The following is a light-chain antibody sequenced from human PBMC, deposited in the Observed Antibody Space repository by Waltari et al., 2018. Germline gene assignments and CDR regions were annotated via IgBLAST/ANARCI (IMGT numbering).Light chain of an antibody. CDR1: QSVSSY. CDR2: DAS. CDR3: QQRSNWPRT. V-gene: IGKV3-11*01. Sequence: EIVLTQSPATLSLSPGERATLPCRASQSVSSYLAWSQQKPGQAPRLLIYDASSRATGIPARFSGSGSGTDFTLTISSLEPEDFAVYYCQQRSNWPRTFGQGTKVEI. J-gene: IGKJ1*01.